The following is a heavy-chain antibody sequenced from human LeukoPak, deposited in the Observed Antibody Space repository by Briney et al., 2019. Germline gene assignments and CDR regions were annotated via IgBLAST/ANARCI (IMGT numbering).Heavy chain of an antibody. CDR1: GGSISSSSYY. Sequence: SETLSLTCTVSGGSISSSSYYWGWIRQPPGKGLEWIGSIYYSGSTYYNPSLKSRVTISVDTSKNQFSLKLSSVTAADTAVYYCARGRGTYYDFWSGYSPFDYWGQGTLVTVSS. J-gene: IGHJ4*02. V-gene: IGHV4-39*07. D-gene: IGHD3-3*01. CDR2: IYYSGST. CDR3: ARGRGTYYDFWSGYSPFDY.